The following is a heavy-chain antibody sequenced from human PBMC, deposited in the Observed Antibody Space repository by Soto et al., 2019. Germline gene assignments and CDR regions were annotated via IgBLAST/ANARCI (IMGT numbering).Heavy chain of an antibody. J-gene: IGHJ6*02. V-gene: IGHV3-53*01. CDR2: IYSGGST. Sequence: PGGSLRLSCAASGFTVSSNYMSWVRQAPGKGLEWVSVIYSGGSTYYADSVKGRFTISRDNSKNTLYLQMNSLRAEDTAVYYCARESYYHPYYYGMDVWGQGTTVTISS. CDR3: ARESYYHPYYYGMDV. D-gene: IGHD1-26*01. CDR1: GFTVSSNY.